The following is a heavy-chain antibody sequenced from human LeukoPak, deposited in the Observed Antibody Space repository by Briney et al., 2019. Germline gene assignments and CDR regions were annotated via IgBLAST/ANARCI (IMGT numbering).Heavy chain of an antibody. D-gene: IGHD3-3*01. CDR1: GFTFDDYA. Sequence: GGSLRLSCAASGFTFDDYAMHWVRRAPGKGLGWVSGISWNSGSIGYADSVKGRFTISRDNAKNSLYLQMNSLRAEDMALYYCAKAEDRFGVVIDYWGQGTLVTVSS. J-gene: IGHJ4*02. CDR2: ISWNSGSI. V-gene: IGHV3-9*03. CDR3: AKAEDRFGVVIDY.